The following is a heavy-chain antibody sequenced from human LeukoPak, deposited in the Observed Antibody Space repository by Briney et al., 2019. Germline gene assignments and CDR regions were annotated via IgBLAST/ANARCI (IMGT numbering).Heavy chain of an antibody. Sequence: PGGSLRLSCAASGFTFSDYYMNWIRQAPGKGLEWVSCIGGSGRTIYYADSVKGRFTISRDNAKNSLYLQMTSLRAEDTAVYYCARGWGAYYLDHWGQGSLVTVSS. CDR2: IGGSGRTI. J-gene: IGHJ4*02. CDR3: ARGWGAYYLDH. D-gene: IGHD3-16*01. V-gene: IGHV3-11*01. CDR1: GFTFSDYY.